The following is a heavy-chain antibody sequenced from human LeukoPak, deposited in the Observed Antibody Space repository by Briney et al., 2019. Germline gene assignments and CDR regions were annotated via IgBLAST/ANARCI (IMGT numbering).Heavy chain of an antibody. CDR2: ITSSGRST. CDR3: TRERRGSYYAFEY. V-gene: IGHV3-11*01. Sequence: GGSLRLSCAASGFTVSDYYMSWVRQAPGRGLEWISYITSSGRSTNHADSVKGRFTISRDNAKNSVVLQMSSLTVEDTAVYYCTRERRGSYYAFEYWGQGALVTVSS. CDR1: GFTVSDYY. J-gene: IGHJ4*02. D-gene: IGHD3-16*01.